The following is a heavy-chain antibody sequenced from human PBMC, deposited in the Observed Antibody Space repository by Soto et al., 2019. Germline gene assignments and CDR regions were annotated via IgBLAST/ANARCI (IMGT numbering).Heavy chain of an antibody. CDR2: ISYDGSNK. CDR3: AKDNGVRDACDI. D-gene: IGHD2-8*01. Sequence: QVQLVESGGGVVQPGRSLRLSCAASGFTFSSYGMHWVRQAPGKGLEWVAVISYDGSNKYYADSVKGRFTISRDNSKNTLYLQMNSLRAEDTAVYYCAKDNGVRDACDISGQGTMVTGS. J-gene: IGHJ3*02. V-gene: IGHV3-30*18. CDR1: GFTFSSYG.